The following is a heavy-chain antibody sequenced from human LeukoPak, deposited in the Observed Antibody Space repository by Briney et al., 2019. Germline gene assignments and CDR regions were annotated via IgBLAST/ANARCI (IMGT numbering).Heavy chain of an antibody. D-gene: IGHD3-22*01. CDR2: IYHSGST. V-gene: IGHV4-30-2*01. CDR1: GGSISSGGYY. Sequence: SETLSLTCTVSGGSISSGGYYWSWIRQPPGKGLEWIGYIYHSGSTYYNPSLKSRVTISVDRSKNQFSLKLSSVTAADTAVYYCARDTNYYDSSGYKGLDAFDIWGQGTMVTVSS. J-gene: IGHJ3*02. CDR3: ARDTNYYDSSGYKGLDAFDI.